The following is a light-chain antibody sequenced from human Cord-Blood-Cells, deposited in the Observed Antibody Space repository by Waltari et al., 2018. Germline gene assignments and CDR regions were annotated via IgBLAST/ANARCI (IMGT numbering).Light chain of an antibody. V-gene: IGLV6-57*01. CDR1: SGSIASNY. CDR3: QSYDSSNWV. Sequence: NFMLTQTHSVSESPGKTVTISCTRSSGSIASNYVKWYQQRPGSSPTTVIYEDNQRPSGVPDRFSGSIDSSSNSASLTISGLKTEDEADYYCQSYDSSNWVFGGGTKLTVL. CDR2: EDN. J-gene: IGLJ3*02.